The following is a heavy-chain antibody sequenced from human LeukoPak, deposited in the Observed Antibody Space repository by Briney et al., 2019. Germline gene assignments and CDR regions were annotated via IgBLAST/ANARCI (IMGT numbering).Heavy chain of an antibody. CDR2: ISGSGGST. D-gene: IGHD3-10*01. Sequence: GGSLRLSCAASGFTFSSYTMSWVRQAPGKGLEWVSAISGSGGSTYYADSVKGRFTISRDNAKNTLYLQMNSLRAEDTAVYYCAIVRHRTFYGWGSPYLGCWGQGNPV. J-gene: IGHJ4*01. CDR3: AIVRHRTFYGWGSPYLGC. CDR1: GFTFSSYT. V-gene: IGHV3-23*01.